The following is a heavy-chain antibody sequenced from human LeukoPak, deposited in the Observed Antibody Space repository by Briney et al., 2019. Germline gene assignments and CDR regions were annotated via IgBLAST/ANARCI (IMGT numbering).Heavy chain of an antibody. Sequence: SVKVSFKASGFTFTSSAMQWVRQARAKLREWKGWSVVGSGNTNYAQKFQERVTITRDVSTSTDYMGLGSLNSEGTAVYYCAADPRYCSSTSCRSAGAFDIWGQGTMVTVSS. V-gene: IGHV1-58*02. J-gene: IGHJ3*02. CDR2: SVVGSGNT. D-gene: IGHD2-2*01. CDR3: AADPRYCSSTSCRSAGAFDI. CDR1: GFTFTSSA.